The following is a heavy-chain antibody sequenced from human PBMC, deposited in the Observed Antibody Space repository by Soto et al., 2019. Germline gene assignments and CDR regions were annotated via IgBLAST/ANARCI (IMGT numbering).Heavy chain of an antibody. CDR3: ARGAHYYNGMDV. CDR2: TYYRSKWYN. CDR1: GDSVSSNIAS. V-gene: IGHV6-1*01. Sequence: SQTLSLTCAISGDSVSSNIASWNWIRQSPSRGLEWLGRTYYRSKWYNEYVVSVKSRMTINPDTSKNQSSLQLNSVTPEDTAVYYCARGAHYYNGMDVWGQGTTVTVSS. J-gene: IGHJ6*02.